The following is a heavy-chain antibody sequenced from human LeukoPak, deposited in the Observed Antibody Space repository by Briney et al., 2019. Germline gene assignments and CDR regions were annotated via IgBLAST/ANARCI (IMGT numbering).Heavy chain of an antibody. Sequence: GGSLRLSCAASGFTFSSYSMNWVRQAPGKGLEWVSSISSSSSYIYYADSVKGRFTISRDNAKNSLYLQMNSLRAEDTAVYYCARGLNDYVRGSYFGYWGQGTLVTVSS. CDR2: ISSSSSYI. V-gene: IGHV3-21*01. J-gene: IGHJ4*02. CDR3: ARGLNDYVRGSYFGY. D-gene: IGHD3-16*01. CDR1: GFTFSSYS.